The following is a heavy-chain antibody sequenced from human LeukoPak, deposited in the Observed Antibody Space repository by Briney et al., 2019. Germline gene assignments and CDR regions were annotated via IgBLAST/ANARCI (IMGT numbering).Heavy chain of an antibody. CDR1: GGSISSYY. CDR3: AREWKDGSGSYFPGWYFDL. D-gene: IGHD3-10*01. Sequence: PSETLSLTCTVSGGSISSYYWSWIRQPAGKGLEWIGRIYTSGSTNYNPSLKSRVTMSVDTPKNQFSLKLSSVTAADTAVYYCAREWKDGSGSYFPGWYFDLWGRGTLVTVSS. CDR2: IYTSGST. J-gene: IGHJ2*01. V-gene: IGHV4-4*07.